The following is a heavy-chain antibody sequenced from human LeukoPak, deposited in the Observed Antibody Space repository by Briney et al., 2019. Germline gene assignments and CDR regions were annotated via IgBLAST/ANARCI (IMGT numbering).Heavy chain of an antibody. V-gene: IGHV3-53*01. CDR1: GFTVATNS. J-gene: IGHJ1*01. D-gene: IGHD2-21*01. CDR3: ASAREYCGSAECYEYFQH. Sequence: PGGSLRLSCAASGFTVATNSMSWVRQSPGKGLEWVSVIYAGGSTYYAEPVNGRFTISRDNSRNTLFLQMNSLRAEDTALYYCASAREYCGSAECYEYFQHWGQGTLVTVAS. CDR2: IYAGGST.